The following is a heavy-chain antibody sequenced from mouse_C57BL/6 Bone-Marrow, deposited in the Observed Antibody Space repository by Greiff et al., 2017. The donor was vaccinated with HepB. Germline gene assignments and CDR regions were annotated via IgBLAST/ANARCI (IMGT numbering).Heavy chain of an antibody. V-gene: IGHV1-50*01. CDR3: AREELFYAMDY. CDR2: IDPSDSYT. Sequence: QVHVKQPGAELVKPGASVKLSCKASGYTFTSYWMQWVKQRPGQGLEWIGEIDPSDSYTNYNQKFKGKATLTVDTSSSTAYMQLSSLTSEDSAVYYCAREELFYAMDYWGQGTSVTVSS. J-gene: IGHJ4*01. CDR1: GYTFTSYW.